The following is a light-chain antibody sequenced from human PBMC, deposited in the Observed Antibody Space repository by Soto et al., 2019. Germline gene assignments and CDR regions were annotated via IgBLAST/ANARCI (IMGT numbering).Light chain of an antibody. CDR1: QGISSY. J-gene: IGKJ4*01. V-gene: IGKV1-9*01. Sequence: IQLTQSPSSLSASVGDRVTITCLASQGISSYLAWYQQKPGKAPKVLISAASTLQSGVPSRFSGSGYGTDFTLTISSLQPEDFATYYCQQLKSYPLTFGGGTKMEIK. CDR2: AAS. CDR3: QQLKSYPLT.